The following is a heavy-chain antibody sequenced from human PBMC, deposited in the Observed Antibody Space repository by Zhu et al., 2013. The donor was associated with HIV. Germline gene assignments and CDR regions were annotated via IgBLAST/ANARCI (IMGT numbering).Heavy chain of an antibody. CDR2: INPNSGGT. CDR3: AREQQLALYSYYYVSTS. V-gene: IGHV1-2*02. CDR1: GYTFTGYY. J-gene: IGHJ6*02. D-gene: IGHD6-13*01. Sequence: QVQLVQSGAEVKKPGASVKVSCKASGYTFTGYYMHWVRQAPGQGLEWMGWINPNSGGTNYAQKFQGRVTMTGDTSISTASMELTRLKSDDTAVYYCAREQQLALYSYYYVSTSGAKGLRSPSP.